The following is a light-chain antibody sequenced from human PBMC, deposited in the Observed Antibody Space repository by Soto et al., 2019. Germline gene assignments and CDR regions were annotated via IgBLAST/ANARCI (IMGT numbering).Light chain of an antibody. Sequence: IQMTQSPSSVSASIGDTVTITCRASQDISILLAWYQQKPGRAPKLLIYGASTLESWVPSRFSASGSGTDFTLTITSLQPEDFAAYYCQQSSNTPLTFGGGTKVDI. CDR3: QQSSNTPLT. CDR2: GAS. V-gene: IGKV1-12*01. J-gene: IGKJ4*01. CDR1: QDISIL.